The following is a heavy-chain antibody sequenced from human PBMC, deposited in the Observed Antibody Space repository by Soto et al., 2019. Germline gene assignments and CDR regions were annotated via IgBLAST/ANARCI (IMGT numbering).Heavy chain of an antibody. CDR3: ARDWAAAGPFDS. CDR1: GYTFTSYG. Sequence: QVQLVQSGAEVKKPGASVKVSCKASGYTFTSYGISWVRQAPGQGLEWMGWISAYNGNTNYAQKLQGRVTMTTDTSTSPADMALRSLRSDDKAVYDCARDWAAAGPFDSWGQGTLVTVSS. V-gene: IGHV1-18*01. D-gene: IGHD6-13*01. J-gene: IGHJ4*02. CDR2: ISAYNGNT.